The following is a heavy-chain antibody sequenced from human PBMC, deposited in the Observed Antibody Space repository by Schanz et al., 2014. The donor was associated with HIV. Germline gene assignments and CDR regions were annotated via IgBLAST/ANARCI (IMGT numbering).Heavy chain of an antibody. CDR2: ITDNGADT. CDR3: ARAPSDFWMAYFDY. J-gene: IGHJ4*02. V-gene: IGHV3-23*04. D-gene: IGHD3-3*01. Sequence: EVQLVESGGGLVKPGGSLRLSCAASAFPFSNHAMNWVRQAPGKGLEWVSGITDNGADTYYADSVKGRFTTSRDNSKNTLYLQMNSLRAEDTAVYYCARAPSDFWMAYFDYWGQGTLVTVSS. CDR1: AFPFSNHA.